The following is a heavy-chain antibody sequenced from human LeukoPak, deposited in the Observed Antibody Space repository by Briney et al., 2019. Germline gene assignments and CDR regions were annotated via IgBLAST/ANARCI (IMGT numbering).Heavy chain of an antibody. CDR1: GXXXXYY. D-gene: IGHD1-1*01. V-gene: IGHV4-59*01. Sequence: GXXXXYYXXWIRQSPERGLEWXXFVYYGGSSNYNPSLKSRITMSVDKSENQFSLRLRSVTAADTAMYYCARDGGTMTGYTYYFDYWGQGILVTVSS. J-gene: IGHJ4*02. CDR3: ARDGGTMTGYTYYFDY. CDR2: VYYGGSS.